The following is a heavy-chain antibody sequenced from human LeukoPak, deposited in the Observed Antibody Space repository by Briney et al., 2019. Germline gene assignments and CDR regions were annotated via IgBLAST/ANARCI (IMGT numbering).Heavy chain of an antibody. CDR3: AKVRDGYNTGFDY. V-gene: IGHV3-23*01. Sequence: GGSLRLSCAASGFTFSSYAMSWVRQAPGKGLEWVSDISIGGSTYYTDSVKGRFTISRDNSKDTLHLQMNSLRAEDTAVYYCAKVRDGYNTGFDYWGQGTLVTVSS. D-gene: IGHD5-24*01. CDR1: GFTFSSYA. CDR2: ISIGGST. J-gene: IGHJ4*02.